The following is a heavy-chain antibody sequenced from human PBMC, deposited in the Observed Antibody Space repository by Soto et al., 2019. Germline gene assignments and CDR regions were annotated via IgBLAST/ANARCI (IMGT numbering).Heavy chain of an antibody. J-gene: IGHJ1*01. Sequence: SGPTLVKPTQTLTLTCTFSGFSLSTSGVGVGWIRQPPGKALEWLALIYWDENKRYSPTLKSRLTITKDTSKNQVVLTMTNMDPVDTATYYCAHSLFGRFSFQHWGQGTLVTVSS. D-gene: IGHD3-3*01. CDR2: IYWDENK. V-gene: IGHV2-5*02. CDR1: GFSLSTSGVG. CDR3: AHSLFGRFSFQH.